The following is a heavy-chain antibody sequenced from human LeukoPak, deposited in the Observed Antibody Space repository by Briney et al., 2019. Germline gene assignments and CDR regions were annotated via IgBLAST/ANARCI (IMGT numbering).Heavy chain of an antibody. Sequence: ASVKVSCKASGYAFTGYYMHWVRQAPGQGLEWTGWINPNSGGTNYAQKFQGRVTMIRDTSISTAYMELSRLRSDDTAVYYCARDATPDSSGYYYDPSWYFDLWGRGTLVTVSS. J-gene: IGHJ2*01. CDR2: INPNSGGT. D-gene: IGHD3-22*01. V-gene: IGHV1-2*02. CDR1: GYAFTGYY. CDR3: ARDATPDSSGYYYDPSWYFDL.